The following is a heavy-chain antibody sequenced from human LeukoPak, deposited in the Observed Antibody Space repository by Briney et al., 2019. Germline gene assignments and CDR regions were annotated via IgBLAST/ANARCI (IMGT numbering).Heavy chain of an antibody. CDR1: GYSFTSYW. CDR2: IYPGDSDT. Sequence: GESLKISCKGSGYSFTSYWIGWVRQMPGKGLEWMGTIYPGDSDTRYSPSFQGQVTISADKSISTAYLQWSSLKASGTAMYYCALFGVGATRVLDPWGQGTLVTVSS. CDR3: ALFGVGATRVLDP. J-gene: IGHJ5*02. D-gene: IGHD1-26*01. V-gene: IGHV5-51*01.